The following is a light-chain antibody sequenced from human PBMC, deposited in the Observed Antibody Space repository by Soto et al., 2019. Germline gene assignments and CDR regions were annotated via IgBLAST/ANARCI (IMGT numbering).Light chain of an antibody. J-gene: IGLJ2*01. CDR2: GVN. CDR1: SSDVGGYNS. CDR3: CSYAGRSTWDVV. Sequence: QSVLTQPPSASGSPGQSVTISCTGTSSDVGGYNSVSWFQHHPGKAPKLIVYGVNKRPSGVPDRFSGSKSDNTASLTVSGLQAEDEADYYCCSYAGRSTWDVVFGGGTQLTVL. V-gene: IGLV2-8*01.